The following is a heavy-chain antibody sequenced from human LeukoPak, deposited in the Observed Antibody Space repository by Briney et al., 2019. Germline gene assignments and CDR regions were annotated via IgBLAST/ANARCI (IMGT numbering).Heavy chain of an antibody. Sequence: GGSLRLSCAASGYTFSSYAMSWVRQAPGKGLEWVAVISYDGRNKHYPDSVKGRFTISRDISTDTLWLQMDSLRTEDTAVYYCAKGPLRGTAAAIDYWGQGTLVTVSS. CDR3: AKGPLRGTAAAIDY. CDR2: ISYDGRNK. J-gene: IGHJ4*02. D-gene: IGHD2-2*01. V-gene: IGHV3-30*18. CDR1: GYTFSSYA.